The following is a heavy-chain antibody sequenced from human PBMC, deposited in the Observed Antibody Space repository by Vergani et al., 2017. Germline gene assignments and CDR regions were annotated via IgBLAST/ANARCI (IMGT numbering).Heavy chain of an antibody. Sequence: EKPLVQSGSETKKPGESLKISCQAFGYIFSNFWIGWVRQRPGRGLEWMGIIYPGDSEFKSNPTFRGQVIFSVDTSVNTAYLQWRSLQASDTATYFCASGGHGSENGGALQLWGQGTNITVSS. V-gene: IGHV5-51*01. J-gene: IGHJ3*01. CDR3: ASGGHGSENGGALQL. D-gene: IGHD3-10*01. CDR1: GYIFSNFW. CDR2: IYPGDSEF.